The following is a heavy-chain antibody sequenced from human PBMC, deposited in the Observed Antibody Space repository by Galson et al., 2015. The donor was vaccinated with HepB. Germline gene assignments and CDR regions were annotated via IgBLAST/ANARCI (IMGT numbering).Heavy chain of an antibody. D-gene: IGHD3-3*01. J-gene: IGHJ4*01. CDR1: GGSVSRGNSY. CDR3: ATTESRGYYNPFDY. Sequence: SETLSLTCSVSGGSVSRGNSYWGWIRQPPGKGLEWIGGILDTGTTFKNPSLESRVTISVDTSKNQLSLRLSSVTAADTALYYCATTESRGYYNPFDYWGQGTLVTVSS. V-gene: IGHV4-39*01. CDR2: ILDTGTT.